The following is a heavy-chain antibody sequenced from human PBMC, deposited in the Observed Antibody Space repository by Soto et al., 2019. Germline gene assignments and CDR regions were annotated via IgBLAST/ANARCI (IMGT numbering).Heavy chain of an antibody. D-gene: IGHD1-26*01. V-gene: IGHV1-18*01. CDR1: GYTFTSYG. CDR2: ISAYNGNT. CDR3: ARDSPTVDY. J-gene: IGHJ4*02. Sequence: GASVQFSCNASGYTFTSYGISWVRQAPGQGLEWMGWISAYNGNTKYAQKLQGRVTMTTDTSTSTAYMELRSLRSDVTAVYYCARDSPTVDYWGQGTLATVSS.